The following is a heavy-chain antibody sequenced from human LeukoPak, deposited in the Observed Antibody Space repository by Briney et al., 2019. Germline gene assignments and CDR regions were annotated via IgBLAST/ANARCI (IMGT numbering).Heavy chain of an antibody. V-gene: IGHV3-23*01. CDR1: GFTFSSYA. CDR2: ISGSGGST. Sequence: GGSLRLSCAASGFTFSSYAMSWVRQAPGKGLEWVSAISGSGGSTYYADSVKGRFTISRDNSKNTLYLQMNSLRAEDTAVYYCARSLAGVRGPPSDWGQGTLVTVSS. CDR3: ARSLAGVRGPPSD. J-gene: IGHJ4*02. D-gene: IGHD3-10*01.